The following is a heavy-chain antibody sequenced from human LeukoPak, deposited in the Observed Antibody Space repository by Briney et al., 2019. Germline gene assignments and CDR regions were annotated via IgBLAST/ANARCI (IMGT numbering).Heavy chain of an antibody. Sequence: ASVKVSCKASRYTFVDFGLSWVRQSPGQGLEWMGWIDTSRRGTNYAQNLQGRVTVTANTSTNTVYMELRSLRSDDTAVYYCARPHTDETGYHFDYWGQGTLVTVAS. CDR3: ARPHTDETGYHFDY. J-gene: IGHJ4*02. D-gene: IGHD7-27*01. CDR2: IDTSRRGT. CDR1: RYTFVDFG. V-gene: IGHV1-18*01.